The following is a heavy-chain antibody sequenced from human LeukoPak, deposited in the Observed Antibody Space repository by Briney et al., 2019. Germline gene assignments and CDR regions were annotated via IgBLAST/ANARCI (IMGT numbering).Heavy chain of an antibody. D-gene: IGHD6-19*01. CDR2: IYTSGST. V-gene: IGHV4-4*07. Sequence: PSETLSLTCTVAGGSLSSYYWSWIRQPAGEGLEWIGRIYTSGSTNYNPSLKSRVTMSVDTSKNQFSLKLSSVTAADTAVYYCARDPSSGWYNWFDSWGQGTLVTVSS. CDR1: GGSLSSYY. CDR3: ARDPSSGWYNWFDS. J-gene: IGHJ5*01.